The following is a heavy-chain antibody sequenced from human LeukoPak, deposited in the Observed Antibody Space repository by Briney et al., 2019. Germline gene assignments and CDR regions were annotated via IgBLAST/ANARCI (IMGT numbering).Heavy chain of an antibody. Sequence: GGSLRLSCAASGFTFSSYAMHRVRQAPGKGLEWVAVISYDGSNKYYADSVKGRFTISRDNSKNTLYLQMNSLRAEDTAVYYCAREQGYYYMDVWGKGTTVTVSS. CDR2: ISYDGSNK. V-gene: IGHV3-30-3*01. CDR1: GFTFSSYA. J-gene: IGHJ6*03. CDR3: AREQGYYYMDV.